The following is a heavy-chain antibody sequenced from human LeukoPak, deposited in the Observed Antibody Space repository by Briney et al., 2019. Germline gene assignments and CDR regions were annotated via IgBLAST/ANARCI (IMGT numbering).Heavy chain of an antibody. J-gene: IGHJ4*02. CDR1: GSSISSYY. V-gene: IGHV4-59*01. Sequence: SETLSLTCTISGSSISSYYWSWIRQPPGKGLEWIGCIYYTGSTNYNPSLKSRVTISLDTYKNQFSLKLSSVTAADTAVYYCVGSGGGGSGYWGQGTLVTVSS. CDR3: VGSGGGGSGY. CDR2: IYYTGST. D-gene: IGHD3-16*01.